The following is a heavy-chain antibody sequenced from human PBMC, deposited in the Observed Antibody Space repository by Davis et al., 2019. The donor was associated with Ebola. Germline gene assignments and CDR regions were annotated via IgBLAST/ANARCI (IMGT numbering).Heavy chain of an antibody. CDR3: ARGGLRLGELFSHRYYYGMDV. CDR1: GGSFSGYY. D-gene: IGHD3-16*01. Sequence: PSETLSLTCAVYGGSFSGYYWSWIRQPPGKGLEWIGEINHSGSTNYNPSLKSRVTISVDTSKNQFSLKLSSVTAADTAVYYCARGGLRLGELFSHRYYYGMDVWGQGTTVTVSS. J-gene: IGHJ6*02. CDR2: INHSGST. V-gene: IGHV4-34*01.